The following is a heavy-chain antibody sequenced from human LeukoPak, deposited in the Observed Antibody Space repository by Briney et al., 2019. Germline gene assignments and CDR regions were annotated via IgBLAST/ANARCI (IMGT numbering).Heavy chain of an antibody. CDR3: AVMGGEHLVLDY. J-gene: IGHJ4*02. D-gene: IGHD6-6*01. CDR1: GFIFSDYY. Sequence: PGGSLRLSCAASGFIFSDYYMSWIRQAPGKGLEWVAVIWYDGSNKYYTDSVKGRFTISRDNSKNTLYLQMNSLRAEDTAVYYCAVMGGEHLVLDYWGQGTLVTVSS. CDR2: IWYDGSNK. V-gene: IGHV3-33*08.